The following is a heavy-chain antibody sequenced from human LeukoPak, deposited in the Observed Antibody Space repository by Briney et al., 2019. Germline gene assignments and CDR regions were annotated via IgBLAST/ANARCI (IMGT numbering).Heavy chain of an antibody. D-gene: IGHD6-6*01. J-gene: IGHJ1*01. Sequence: ASVKISCKASGYTFTGYYMHWVRQAPGQGLEWMGRINPNSGGTNYAQKFHGRVTMSRDTSISTAYMELTRLRSDDTAVYYCAAGGSSSSSDEFFQHWGQGTLVTVSS. V-gene: IGHV1-2*06. CDR2: INPNSGGT. CDR1: GYTFTGYY. CDR3: AAGGSSSSSDEFFQH.